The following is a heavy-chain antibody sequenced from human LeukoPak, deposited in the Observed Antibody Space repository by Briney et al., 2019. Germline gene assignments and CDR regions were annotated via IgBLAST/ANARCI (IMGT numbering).Heavy chain of an antibody. CDR2: ISSSGSTI. D-gene: IGHD3-22*01. J-gene: IGHJ2*01. Sequence: PGGSLRLSRAASGFTFSSYEMNWVRQAPGKGLEWVSYISSSGSTIYYADSLKGRFTISRDNAKNSLYLQMNSLRAEDTAVYYCARDRYYYDSSGNYRYWYFDLWGRGTLVTVSS. CDR1: GFTFSSYE. CDR3: ARDRYYYDSSGNYRYWYFDL. V-gene: IGHV3-48*03.